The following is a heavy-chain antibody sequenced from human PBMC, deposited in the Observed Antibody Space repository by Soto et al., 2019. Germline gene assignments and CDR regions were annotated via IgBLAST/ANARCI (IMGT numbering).Heavy chain of an antibody. D-gene: IGHD1-1*01. V-gene: IGHV4-39*01. CDR3: ARLPGITTSRLDN. Sequence: AETLSLTCSVSGGSIRSPTYYWGWILHPPGKGLEWIGSSYYSGSTYYSPSLKCRVTISVDTSKNQFYRKVSSVTAADTAVYYCARLPGITTSRLDNWGQETRVTVSS. J-gene: IGHJ4*02. CDR1: GGSIRSPTYY. CDR2: SYYSGST.